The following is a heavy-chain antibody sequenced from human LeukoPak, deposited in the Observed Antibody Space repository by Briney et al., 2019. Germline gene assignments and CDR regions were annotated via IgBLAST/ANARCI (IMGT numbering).Heavy chain of an antibody. D-gene: IGHD3-3*01. CDR1: GFTFSSYG. V-gene: IGHV3-30*18. CDR3: AKERYDFWSEFDY. J-gene: IGHJ4*02. CDR2: ISYDGSNK. Sequence: PGRSLRLSCAASGFTFSSYGMHWVRQAPGKGLEWVAVISYDGSNKYYADSVKGRFTISRDNSKNTLYLQMNSLRAEDTAVYYCAKERYDFWSEFDYWGQGTLVTVSS.